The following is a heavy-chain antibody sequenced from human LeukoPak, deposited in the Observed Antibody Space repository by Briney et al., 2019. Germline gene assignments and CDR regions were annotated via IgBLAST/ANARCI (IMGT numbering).Heavy chain of an antibody. J-gene: IGHJ4*02. CDR2: ISYDGSNK. D-gene: IGHD6-19*01. CDR1: GFIFTNYF. Sequence: GGSLRLSCAASGFIFTNYFMSWVRQAPGKGLEWVAVISYDGSNKYYADSVKGRFTISRDNSKNTLYLQMNSLRAEDTAVYYCAVSSGWTPENYWGQGTLVTVSS. CDR3: AVSSGWTPENY. V-gene: IGHV3-30*03.